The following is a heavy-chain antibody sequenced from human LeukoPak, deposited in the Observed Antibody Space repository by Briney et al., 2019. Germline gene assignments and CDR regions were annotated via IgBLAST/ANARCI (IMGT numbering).Heavy chain of an antibody. V-gene: IGHV4-4*02. J-gene: IGHJ4*02. CDR1: GDSISTSNW. Sequence: SETLSLTCAVSGDSISTSNWWSWVRQPPGKGLEWIGEIYHSGSTNYNPSLKSRVTISVDKSKNQFSLRLSSVTAADTAVYYCARDTSPYYGSGSYVFDYWGQGTLVTVSS. CDR2: IYHSGST. CDR3: ARDTSPYYGSGSYVFDY. D-gene: IGHD3-10*01.